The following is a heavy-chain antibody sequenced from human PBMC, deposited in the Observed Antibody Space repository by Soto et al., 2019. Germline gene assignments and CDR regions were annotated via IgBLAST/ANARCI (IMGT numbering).Heavy chain of an antibody. D-gene: IGHD7-27*01. CDR2: ISPNSGAT. Sequence: ASVKVSCKASGYTFTSYGIIWVRQAPGQGLEWMGYISPNSGATTYAQNLQGRLTMTTDTSTSTAYMELRSLSSDDTAIYYCVREMGTRGAPKTFFDSGGLGPLAT. J-gene: IGHJ4*02. CDR1: GYTFTSYG. CDR3: VREMGTRGAPKTFFDS. V-gene: IGHV1-18*01.